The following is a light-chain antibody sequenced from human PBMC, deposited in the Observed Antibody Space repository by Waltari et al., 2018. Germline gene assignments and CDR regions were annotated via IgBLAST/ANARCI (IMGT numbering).Light chain of an antibody. Sequence: EIVLSQSPGTLSLSPGERATLSCRASQSVATYLAWYQQKTGQAPRLLIYGASSRATGVPYRFSASGSGTDFSLTISSLEPEDFAVYYCQHYVRLPVTFGQGTKVEIK. CDR1: QSVATY. CDR3: QHYVRLPVT. J-gene: IGKJ1*01. CDR2: GAS. V-gene: IGKV3-20*01.